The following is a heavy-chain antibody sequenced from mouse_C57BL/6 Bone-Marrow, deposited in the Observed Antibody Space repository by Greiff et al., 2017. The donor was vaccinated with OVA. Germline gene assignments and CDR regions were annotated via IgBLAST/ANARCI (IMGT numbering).Heavy chain of an antibody. CDR2: ISYDGSN. CDR3: ARAYYGYSAWFAY. CDR1: GYSITSGYY. D-gene: IGHD2-9*01. J-gene: IGHJ3*01. Sequence: VQLKESGPGLVKPSQSLSLTCSVTGYSITSGYYWNWIRQFPGNKLEWMGYISYDGSNNYNPSLKNRISITRDTSKNQFFLKLNSVTTEDTATYYCARAYYGYSAWFAYWGQGTLVTVSA. V-gene: IGHV3-6*01.